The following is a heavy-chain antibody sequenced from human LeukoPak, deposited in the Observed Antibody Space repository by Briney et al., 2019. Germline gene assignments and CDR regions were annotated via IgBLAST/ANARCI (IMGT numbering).Heavy chain of an antibody. D-gene: IGHD5-18*01. CDR1: GFTFSDYY. V-gene: IGHV3-11*01. CDR2: ISSSGSTI. Sequence: GGSLRLSCAASGFTFSDYYMSWIRQAPGTGLEWVSYISSSGSTIYYADSVKGRFTISRDNAKNSLYLQMNSLRAEDTAVYYCARDGAASYYYYGMDVWGQGTTVTVSS. J-gene: IGHJ6*02. CDR3: ARDGAASYYYYGMDV.